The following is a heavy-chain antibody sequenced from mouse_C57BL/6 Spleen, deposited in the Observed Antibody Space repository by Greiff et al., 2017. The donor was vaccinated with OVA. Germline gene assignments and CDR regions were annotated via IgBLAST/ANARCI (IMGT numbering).Heavy chain of an antibody. V-gene: IGHV3-6*01. J-gene: IGHJ2*01. CDR1: GYSITSGYY. D-gene: IGHD2-3*01. Sequence: EVKLQESGPGLVKPSQSLSLTCSVTGYSITSGYYWNWIRQFPGNKLEWMGYISYDGSNNYNPSLKNRISITRDTSKNQFFLKLNSVTTEDTATYYCAREGDDCYYEGWGQGTTLTVSS. CDR3: AREGDDCYYEG. CDR2: ISYDGSN.